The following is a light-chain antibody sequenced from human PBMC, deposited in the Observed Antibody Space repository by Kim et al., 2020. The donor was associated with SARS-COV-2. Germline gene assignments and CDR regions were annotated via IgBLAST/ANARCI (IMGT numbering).Light chain of an antibody. CDR3: SSYIRGSTNYV. Sequence: SITIACTRTSSDVGGYKYVSWYQQHPGKAPKLVIYEVDNRPSGVSIRFSGSKSGNTASLTISGLQAEEEADYYCSSYIRGSTNYVFGTGTKVTVL. J-gene: IGLJ1*01. CDR2: EVD. V-gene: IGLV2-14*01. CDR1: SSDVGGYKY.